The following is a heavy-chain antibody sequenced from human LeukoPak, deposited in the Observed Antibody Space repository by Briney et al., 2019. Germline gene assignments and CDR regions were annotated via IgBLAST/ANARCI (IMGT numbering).Heavy chain of an antibody. V-gene: IGHV3-23*01. CDR1: GFTFSNYA. J-gene: IGHJ4*02. Sequence: GGSLRLSCAASGFTFSNYAMTWVRQAPGKGLEWVSAISGSGYSTYYADSVKGRFTISRDSSKNTLYLQMNSLRAEDTALYFCAQWSRYFDYWGQGTLVTVSS. D-gene: IGHD1-26*01. CDR3: AQWSRYFDY. CDR2: ISGSGYST.